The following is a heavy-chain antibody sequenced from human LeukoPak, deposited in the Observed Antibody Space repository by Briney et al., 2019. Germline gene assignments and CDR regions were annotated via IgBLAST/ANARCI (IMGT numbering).Heavy chain of an antibody. Sequence: PGGSLRLSCAASVFTFDDYAMPWVRQAPGKGLEWVSGISWNSGSIGYADSVKGRFTVSRDNAKNSLYLQMNSLRAEDTALYYCAKGDYGGNSWYGMDVWGQGTTVTVSS. V-gene: IGHV3-9*01. CDR1: VFTFDDYA. CDR2: ISWNSGSI. D-gene: IGHD4-23*01. CDR3: AKGDYGGNSWYGMDV. J-gene: IGHJ6*02.